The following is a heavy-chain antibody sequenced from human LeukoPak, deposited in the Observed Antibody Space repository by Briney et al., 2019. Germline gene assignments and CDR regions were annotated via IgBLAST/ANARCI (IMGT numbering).Heavy chain of an antibody. J-gene: IGHJ4*02. CDR2: IYNSGNT. Sequence: PSETLSLTCTVSGGSISRSYWAWIRQPPGKGLEWIGFIYNSGNTYYNPSLKSRVSISVDTSKNLLSLKLPSVTTADTAVYYCARGRGSNYALYYFDYWGQGTLVTVSS. CDR1: GGSISRSY. D-gene: IGHD2-2*01. CDR3: ARGRGSNYALYYFDY. V-gene: IGHV4-59*01.